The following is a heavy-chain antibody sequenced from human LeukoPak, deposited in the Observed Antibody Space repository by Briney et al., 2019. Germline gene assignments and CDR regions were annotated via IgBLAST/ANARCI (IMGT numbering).Heavy chain of an antibody. Sequence: PSETLSLTCTVSGGSISSYYWSWIRQPPGKGLEWIGYIYYSGSTNYNPSLESRVTISVDTSKNQFSLKLSSVTAADTAVYYCARGGNSSGWAYYFDYWGQGTLVTVSS. J-gene: IGHJ4*02. CDR3: ARGGNSSGWAYYFDY. V-gene: IGHV4-59*01. CDR2: IYYSGST. D-gene: IGHD6-19*01. CDR1: GGSISSYY.